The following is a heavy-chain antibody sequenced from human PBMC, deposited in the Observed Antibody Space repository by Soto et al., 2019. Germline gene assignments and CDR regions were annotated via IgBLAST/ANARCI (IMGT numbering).Heavy chain of an antibody. D-gene: IGHD5-18*01. V-gene: IGHV3-30*18. CDR2: ISYDGSNK. J-gene: IGHJ6*02. CDR3: ANNMVNSGYGMDV. CDR1: GFTFSSYG. Sequence: GGSLRLSCAASGFTFSSYGMHWVRQAPGKGLEWVAVISYDGSNKYYADSVKGRFTISRDNSKNTLYLQMNSLRAEDTAVYYCANNMVNSGYGMDVWGQGTTVTVSS.